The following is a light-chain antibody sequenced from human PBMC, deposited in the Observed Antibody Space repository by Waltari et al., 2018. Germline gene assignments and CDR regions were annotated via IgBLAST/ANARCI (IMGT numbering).Light chain of an antibody. CDR2: KPS. CDR1: QSISNW. CDR3: QQYNSYSLLT. Sequence: DIQMPQSPSTLSASVGDRDTIPCRARQSISNWLSWYQQKPGNAPKLLIYKPSTLESGVPFRFSGSGSGTEFTLTISSLQPDDFATYYCQQYNSYSLLTFGGGTKVEIK. J-gene: IGKJ4*01. V-gene: IGKV1-5*03.